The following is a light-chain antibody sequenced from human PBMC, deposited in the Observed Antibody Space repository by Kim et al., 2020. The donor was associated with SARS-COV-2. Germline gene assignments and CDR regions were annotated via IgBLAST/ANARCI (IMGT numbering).Light chain of an antibody. Sequence: LGQTVRITCQGDSLRSYYASWYQQKPGQAPVLVIYGKNNRPSGIPDRFSGSGSGNTASLTITGAQAEDEADYYCNSRDSSGNHLWVFGGGTQLTVL. CDR2: GKN. J-gene: IGLJ3*02. V-gene: IGLV3-19*01. CDR1: SLRSYY. CDR3: NSRDSSGNHLWV.